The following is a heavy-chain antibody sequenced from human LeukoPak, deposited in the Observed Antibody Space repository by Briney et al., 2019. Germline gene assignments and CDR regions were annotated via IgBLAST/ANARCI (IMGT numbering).Heavy chain of an antibody. Sequence: GGSLRLSCAASGFTVSSNYMNWVRQAPGKGLVWVSVIYSGGSTYYADSVKSRFTISRDNSKNTLYLQMNSLRAEDTAVYYCARESTWTGYAGVIGAFDIWGQGTMVTVSS. V-gene: IGHV3-53*01. J-gene: IGHJ3*02. CDR1: GFTVSSNY. CDR2: IYSGGST. D-gene: IGHD3/OR15-3a*01. CDR3: ARESTWTGYAGVIGAFDI.